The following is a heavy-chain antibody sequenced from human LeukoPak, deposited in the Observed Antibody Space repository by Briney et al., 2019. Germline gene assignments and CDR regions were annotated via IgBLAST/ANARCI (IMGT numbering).Heavy chain of an antibody. Sequence: LAGGSLRLSCAASGFTVNSNYMSWVRQAPGKGLEWVSIIYSGGTTHYADSVKGRFTISRDNSKNTLYLQMNSLRAEDTAVYYCAKPNYWGCIDYWGQGTLVTVSS. CDR2: IYSGGTT. D-gene: IGHD2-8*02. J-gene: IGHJ4*02. V-gene: IGHV3-53*01. CDR1: GFTVNSNY. CDR3: AKPNYWGCIDY.